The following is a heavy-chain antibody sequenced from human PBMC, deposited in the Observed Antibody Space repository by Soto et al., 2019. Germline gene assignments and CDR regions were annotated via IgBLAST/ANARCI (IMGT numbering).Heavy chain of an antibody. J-gene: IGHJ6*02. D-gene: IGHD3-10*01. V-gene: IGHV4-59*01. Sequence: QVQLQESGPGLVKPSETLSLTCTVSGGSITNYYCSWFRQPPGKGLEWIGYIQYNGYSAYNLSLKRRXTXXXXXXXXXXXXXXXXXXXXXXXVYYCAXHGFGSLHGLVDVWGQGTTVIVSS. CDR1: GGSITNYY. CDR2: IQYNGYS. CDR3: AXHGFGSLHGLVDV.